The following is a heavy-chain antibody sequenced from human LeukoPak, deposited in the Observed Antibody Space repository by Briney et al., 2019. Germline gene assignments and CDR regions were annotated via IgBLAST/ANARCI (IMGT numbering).Heavy chain of an antibody. J-gene: IGHJ4*02. CDR2: IIPMFGTA. CDR1: GGTFISYE. CDR3: ASGTTDIVVVPATLRNYYFDY. D-gene: IGHD2-2*01. Sequence: SVKVSCKASGGTFISYEISWVRQAPGQGLEWMGGIIPMFGTAKYAQKFQGRVTITTDKSTSTAYMELSSLRSEDTAVYYCASGTTDIVVVPATLRNYYFDYWGQGTLVTVSS. V-gene: IGHV1-69*05.